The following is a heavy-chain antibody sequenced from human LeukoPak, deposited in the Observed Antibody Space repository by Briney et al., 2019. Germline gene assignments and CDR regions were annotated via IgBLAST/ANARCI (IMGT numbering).Heavy chain of an antibody. CDR2: ISYSSFYI. Sequence: GGSLRLSCAASGFTFSTYTMNWVRQAPGKGLEWVSSISYSSFYIYYADSVKGRFTISRDNAKNALYLQMSSLRAEDTAVYYCARDLYCSTTSCTDAFDIRGQGTKVTASS. CDR3: ARDLYCSTTSCTDAFDI. CDR1: GFTFSTYT. V-gene: IGHV3-21*01. D-gene: IGHD2-2*01. J-gene: IGHJ3*02.